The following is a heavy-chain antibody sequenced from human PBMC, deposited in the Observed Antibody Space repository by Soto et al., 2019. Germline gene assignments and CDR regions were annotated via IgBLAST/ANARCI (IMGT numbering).Heavy chain of an antibody. CDR2: IKSKTDGETT. CDR1: GFTFSNVC. CDR3: APYEGATRD. D-gene: IGHD1-26*01. J-gene: IGHJ4*02. Sequence: EVQLVESGGGLVKPGGSLRLSCAASGFTFSNVCMNWVRQAPGKGLEWVGRIKSKTDGETTDYAAPVKGRFIISRDDSKNTLYLQMNSLKTEDTAVYHCAPYEGATRDWGQGTLVTVSS. V-gene: IGHV3-15*07.